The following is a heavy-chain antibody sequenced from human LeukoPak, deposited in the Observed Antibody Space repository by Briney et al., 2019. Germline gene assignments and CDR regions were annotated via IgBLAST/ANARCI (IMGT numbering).Heavy chain of an antibody. CDR2: IYYSEST. Sequence: SETLSLTCTVSGGSISSYYWSWIRQPPGKGLEWSGYIYYSESTNYNPSLKSPVTISVDTSKNQFSLKLSSVTAADTAVYYCARWDQDSSAYYYFDYWGQGTLVTVSS. CDR1: GGSISSYY. D-gene: IGHD3-22*01. V-gene: IGHV4-59*08. J-gene: IGHJ4*02. CDR3: ARWDQDSSAYYYFDY.